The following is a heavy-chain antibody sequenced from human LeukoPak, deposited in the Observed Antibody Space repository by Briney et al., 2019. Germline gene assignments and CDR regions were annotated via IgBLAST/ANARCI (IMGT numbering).Heavy chain of an antibody. J-gene: IGHJ3*02. Sequence: GGSLRLSCAASGFTFSSYWMNWVRQAPGKGLEWVANIKQDGSEKYYVDSVKGRFTISRGNAKNSLYLQMNSLRAEDTAVYYCARYCSSTSCYNAGAFDIWGQGTMVTVSS. V-gene: IGHV3-7*01. CDR3: ARYCSSTSCYNAGAFDI. D-gene: IGHD2-2*01. CDR2: IKQDGSEK. CDR1: GFTFSSYW.